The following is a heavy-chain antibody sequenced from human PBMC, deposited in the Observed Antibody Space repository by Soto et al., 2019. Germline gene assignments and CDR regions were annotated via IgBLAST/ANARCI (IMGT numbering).Heavy chain of an antibody. J-gene: IGHJ5*02. CDR3: AKGDNLGPKTGYAFDP. V-gene: IGHV6-1*01. D-gene: IGHD5-12*01. CDR1: GDSVSSNTAS. Sequence: SQTLSLICAISGDSVSSNTASWNWIRQSPSRGLEWLGRTYFRSKWYNDYAVSVKSRIIINPDTSNNQFSLQLNSVTPEDTAVYFCAKGDNLGPKTGYAFDPWGQGIMVTVSS. CDR2: TYFRSKWYN.